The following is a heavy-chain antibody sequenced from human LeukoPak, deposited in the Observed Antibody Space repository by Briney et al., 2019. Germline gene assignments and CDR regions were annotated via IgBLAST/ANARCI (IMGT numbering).Heavy chain of an antibody. D-gene: IGHD3-9*01. CDR3: ARKGGYFDWLGYFDY. CDR1: GGSISSYY. CDR2: IYHSEST. Sequence: PSETLSLTCTVSGGSISSYYWSWIRQPPGRGLEWIGYIYHSESTSYNPSLKSRVTISVDTSKNQFSLKLSSVTAADTAVYYCARKGGYFDWLGYFDYWGQGTLATVSS. J-gene: IGHJ4*02. V-gene: IGHV4-59*08.